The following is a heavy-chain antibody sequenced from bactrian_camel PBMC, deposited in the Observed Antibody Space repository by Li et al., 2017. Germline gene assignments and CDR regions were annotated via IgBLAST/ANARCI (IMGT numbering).Heavy chain of an antibody. Sequence: HVQLVESGGGSVQAGGSLRLSCEYTYRYNCMGWFRQAPGKEREGVAAIYTRGATYYDDSVRARFTISQDNAKRTVFLLMNSLEPEDTAMYYCAAERYSGSCFVTDLWRFRGQGTQVTVS. CDR3: AAERYSGSCFVTDLWRF. CDR2: IYTRGAT. D-gene: IGHD3*01. J-gene: IGHJ4*01. CDR1: TYRYNC. V-gene: IGHV3S1*01.